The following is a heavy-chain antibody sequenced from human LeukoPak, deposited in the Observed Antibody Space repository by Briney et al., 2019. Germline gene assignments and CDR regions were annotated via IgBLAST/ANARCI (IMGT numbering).Heavy chain of an antibody. Sequence: GSLRLSCAVSGFTFSSHWMSWVRQAPGKGLEWVANIKQDGSETYYVDSVKGRFTISRDNAKNSLFLQMNSLRADDTAVYYCARDGEMPTIYFDYWGQGTLVTVSS. CDR3: ARDGEMPTIYFDY. J-gene: IGHJ4*02. CDR2: IKQDGSET. CDR1: GFTFSSHW. V-gene: IGHV3-7*01. D-gene: IGHD5-24*01.